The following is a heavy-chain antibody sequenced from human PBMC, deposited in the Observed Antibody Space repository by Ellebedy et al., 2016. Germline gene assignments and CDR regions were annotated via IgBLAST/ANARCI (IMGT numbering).Heavy chain of an antibody. CDR3: YYGHYSGS. D-gene: IGHD4-17*01. J-gene: IGHJ4*02. CDR1: GFTFGNFF. CDR2: ISGGGDTT. V-gene: IGHV3-23*01. Sequence: GGSLRLSXVASGFTFGNFFMSWVRQAPGGGLEWVSTISGGGDTTVSADSVKGRFTISRDNSRNTLYLQMNSLRAEDTAVYYCYYGHYSGSWGQGTLVTVSS.